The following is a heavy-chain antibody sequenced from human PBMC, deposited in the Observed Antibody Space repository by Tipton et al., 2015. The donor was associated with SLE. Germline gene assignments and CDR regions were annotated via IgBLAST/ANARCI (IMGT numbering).Heavy chain of an antibody. CDR2: IYYSGTT. Sequence: TLSLTCSVSGGSITSNYWSWIRQSPGKGLDWIGYIYYSGTTNYNPSLNSRVTISLDTSKNQLSLKLSSVTAADTAVYYCARDGVGGRYHDGLDVWGQGTLVTVSS. CDR3: ARDGVGGRYHDGLDV. D-gene: IGHD3-16*01. J-gene: IGHJ3*01. CDR1: GGSITSNY. V-gene: IGHV4-59*01.